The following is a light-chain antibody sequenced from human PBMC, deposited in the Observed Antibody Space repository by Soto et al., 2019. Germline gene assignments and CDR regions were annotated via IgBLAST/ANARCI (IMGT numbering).Light chain of an antibody. Sequence: DLQMTQSPSSLSASVGDRVTITRQASQDISNYLNWYQQKPGKAPKLLIYDASNLETGVPSRFSGSGSGTDFTFTISSLQPEDIATHYCQQYDNLPPYTFGQGTKLEIK. CDR3: QQYDNLPPYT. J-gene: IGKJ2*01. CDR2: DAS. CDR1: QDISNY. V-gene: IGKV1-33*01.